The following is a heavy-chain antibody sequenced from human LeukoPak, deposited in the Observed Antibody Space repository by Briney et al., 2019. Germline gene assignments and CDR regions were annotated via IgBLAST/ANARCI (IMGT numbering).Heavy chain of an antibody. Sequence: LETLSLTCTVSGGSIRSYHWNWIRDPPGEGLEWIGRIYSSGSTNYSPSLKSRVTMSVDTSKNQFSLKLSSVTAADTTVYYCARDGGNSGYHYWYYFDYWGQGTLVTVSS. D-gene: IGHD3-22*01. V-gene: IGHV4-4*07. J-gene: IGHJ4*02. CDR3: ARDGGNSGYHYWYYFDY. CDR2: IYSSGST. CDR1: GGSIRSYH.